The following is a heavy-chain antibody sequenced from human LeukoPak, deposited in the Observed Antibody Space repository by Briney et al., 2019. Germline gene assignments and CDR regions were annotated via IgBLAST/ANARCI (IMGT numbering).Heavy chain of an antibody. CDR2: IYRSGAT. V-gene: IGHV4-4*02. CDR1: GDSFSSNNY. Sequence: PSETLSLTCTVSGDSFSSNNYWTWVRQPPGEGLGWIGEIYRSGATNYNPSLRSRVTVSLDKSKNQFSLRLNSVTAADTAIYYCARNAGYSDLNYWGQGVLVTVSS. CDR3: ARNAGYSDLNY. J-gene: IGHJ4*02. D-gene: IGHD3-22*01.